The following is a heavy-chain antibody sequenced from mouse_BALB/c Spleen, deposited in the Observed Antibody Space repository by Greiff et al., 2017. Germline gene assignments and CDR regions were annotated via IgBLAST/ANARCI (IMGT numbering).Heavy chain of an antibody. CDR1: GYTFTSYW. Sequence: QVQLQQPGAELVKPGAPVKLSCKASGYTFTSYWMNWVKQRPGRGLEWIGRIDPSDSETHYNQKFKDKATLTVDKSSSTAYIQLSSLTSEDSAVYYCARLDFDVWGAGTTVTVSS. V-gene: IGHV1-69*02. CDR3: ARLDFDV. CDR2: IDPSDSET. J-gene: IGHJ1*01.